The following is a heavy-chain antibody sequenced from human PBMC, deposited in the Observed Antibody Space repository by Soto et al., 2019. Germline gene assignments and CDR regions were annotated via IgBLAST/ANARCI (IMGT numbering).Heavy chain of an antibody. CDR3: ARLVRFLEWLLPDSYGMDV. Sequence: GGSLRLSCAASGFTFSSYSMNWVRQAPGKGLEWVSSISSSSSYIYYADSVKGRFTISRDNAKNSLYLQMNSLRAEDTAVYYCARLVRFLEWLLPDSYGMDVWGQGTTVTVSS. V-gene: IGHV3-21*01. CDR2: ISSSSSYI. CDR1: GFTFSSYS. D-gene: IGHD3-3*01. J-gene: IGHJ6*02.